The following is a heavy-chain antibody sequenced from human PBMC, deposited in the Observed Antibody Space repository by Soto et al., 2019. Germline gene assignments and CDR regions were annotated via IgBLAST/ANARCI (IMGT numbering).Heavy chain of an antibody. Sequence: SETLSLTCAVYGGSFSGYYWSWIRQPPGKGLEWIGEINHSGSTNYNPSLKSRVTISVDTSKNQFPLKLSSVTAADTAVYYCARQSSGIAVAGNPYYFDYWGQGTLVTVSS. CDR2: INHSGST. CDR1: GGSFSGYY. J-gene: IGHJ4*02. CDR3: ARQSSGIAVAGNPYYFDY. D-gene: IGHD6-19*01. V-gene: IGHV4-34*01.